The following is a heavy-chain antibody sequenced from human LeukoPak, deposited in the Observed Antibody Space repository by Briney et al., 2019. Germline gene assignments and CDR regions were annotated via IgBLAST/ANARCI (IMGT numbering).Heavy chain of an antibody. CDR1: VGSIGSYY. CDR3: ARGKVGATGRYFDY. J-gene: IGHJ4*02. D-gene: IGHD1-26*01. CDR2: IYYSGST. Sequence: SETLSLTCTVSVGSIGSYYWSWIRQPPGKGLEWIGYIYYSGSTNYNPSLKSRVTISVDTSKNQFSLKLSSVTAADTAVYYCARGKVGATGRYFDYWGQGTLVTVSS. V-gene: IGHV4-59*01.